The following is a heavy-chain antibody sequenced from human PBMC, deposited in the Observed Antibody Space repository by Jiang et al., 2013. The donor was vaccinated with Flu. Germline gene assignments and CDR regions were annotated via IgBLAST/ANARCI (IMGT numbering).Heavy chain of an antibody. V-gene: IGHV1-2*02. D-gene: IGHD3-10*01. J-gene: IGHJ3*02. CDR2: INPNSGGT. CDR1: GYTFTGYY. CDR3: ATITMVRGVIIGDAFDI. Sequence: QLVESGAEVKKPGASVKVSCKASGYTFTGYYMHWVRQAPGQGLEWMGWINPNSGGTNYAQKFQGRVTMTRDTSISTAYMELSRLRSDDTAVYYCATITMVRGVIIGDAFDIWGQGTMVTVSS.